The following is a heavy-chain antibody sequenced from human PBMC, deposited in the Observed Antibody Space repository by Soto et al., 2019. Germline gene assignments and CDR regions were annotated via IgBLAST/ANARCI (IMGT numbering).Heavy chain of an antibody. CDR1: GFTFSSYA. J-gene: IGHJ4*02. Sequence: GWSLRLSCAASGFTFSSYAISWVRQAPGKGLEWVSAISGSGGSTYYADSVQGRFTISRDNSKNTLYLQMNSLRAEDTAVYYCEKGKQRRAFDYWGQGTLVTVSS. D-gene: IGHD6-25*01. CDR2: ISGSGGST. V-gene: IGHV3-23*01. CDR3: EKGKQRRAFDY.